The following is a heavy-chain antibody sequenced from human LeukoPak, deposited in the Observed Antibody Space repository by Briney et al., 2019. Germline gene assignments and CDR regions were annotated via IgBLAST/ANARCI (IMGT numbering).Heavy chain of an antibody. CDR3: AREGGYSYGYGGDAFDI. Sequence: GGSLRLSCAASGFTVSSNYMSWVRQALGKGLEWVSVIYSGGSTYYADSVKGRFTISRHNSKNTLYLQMNSLRAEDTAVYYCAREGGYSYGYGGDAFDIWGQGTMVTVSS. CDR1: GFTVSSNY. V-gene: IGHV3-53*04. CDR2: IYSGGST. J-gene: IGHJ3*02. D-gene: IGHD5-18*01.